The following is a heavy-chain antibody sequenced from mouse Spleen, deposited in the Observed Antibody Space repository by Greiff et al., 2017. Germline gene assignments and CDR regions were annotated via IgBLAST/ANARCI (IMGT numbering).Heavy chain of an antibody. CDR2: IYPRSGNT. J-gene: IGHJ2*01. V-gene: IGHV1-81*01. CDR1: GYTFTSYG. D-gene: IGHD4-1*01. Sequence: QVQLQQSGAELARPGASVKLSCKASGYTFTSYGISWVKQRTGQGLEWIGEIYPRSGNTYYNEKFKGKATLTADKSSSTAYMELRSLTSEDSAVYFCARSGELGRKIFDYWGQGTTLTVSS. CDR3: ARSGELGRKIFDY.